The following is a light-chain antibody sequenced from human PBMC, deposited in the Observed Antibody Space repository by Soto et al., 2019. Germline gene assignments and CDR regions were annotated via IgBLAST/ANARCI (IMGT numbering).Light chain of an antibody. CDR1: QTIDTN. V-gene: IGKV3-15*01. CDR3: QQYNNRPPWT. J-gene: IGKJ1*01. Sequence: EIVMTQSPGTLSVSPGERATLSCRASQTIDTNLAWYQQKPGQAPRLLIFAASTRATGIPARFSGSGSGTEFSLTITSLQSEDFALYYCQQYNNRPPWTFGQGTKGDIK. CDR2: AAS.